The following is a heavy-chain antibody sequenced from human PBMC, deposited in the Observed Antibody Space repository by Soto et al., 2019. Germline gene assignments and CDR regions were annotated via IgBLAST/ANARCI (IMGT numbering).Heavy chain of an antibody. D-gene: IGHD3-3*01. CDR3: ASRPSDSWRGPYDY. CDR1: GDTFPKYG. J-gene: IGHJ4*02. V-gene: IGHV1-3*01. Sequence: QIQLVQSGDEVKKPGASVMISCKASGDTFPKYGIHWVRQAPGQRLEWMGWINAGNGDTKYSQKFQGRVTITRDTYAITVYTQLSSLRSEDTALYYCASRPSDSWRGPYDYWGQGTLVTVSP. CDR2: INAGNGDT.